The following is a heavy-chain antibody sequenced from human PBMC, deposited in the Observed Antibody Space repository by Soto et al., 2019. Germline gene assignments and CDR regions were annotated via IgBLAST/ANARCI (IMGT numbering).Heavy chain of an antibody. CDR2: IRSKAYGGTT. CDR1: GFTFGDYA. D-gene: IGHD3-3*01. Sequence: GGSLRLSCTASGFTFGDYAMSWFRQAPEKELEWVGFIRSKAYGGTTEYAASVKGRFTISRDDSKSIAYLQMNSLKTEDTAVYYCTRGPGSYDFWSGYFVYWGQGTLVTVSS. CDR3: TRGPGSYDFWSGYFVY. V-gene: IGHV3-49*03. J-gene: IGHJ4*02.